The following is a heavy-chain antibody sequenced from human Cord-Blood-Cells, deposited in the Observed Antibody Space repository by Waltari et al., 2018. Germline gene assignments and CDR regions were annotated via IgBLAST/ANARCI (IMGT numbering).Heavy chain of an antibody. Sequence: EVQLLESGGGLVQPGGSLRLSYAASGFTFSSYAMSWVRQAPGKGLEWVSAISGSGGSTYYADSVKGRFTISRDNSKNTLYLQMNSLSAEDTAVYYCAKGPQLLHYYDSSGYYDYWGQGTLVTVSS. V-gene: IGHV3-23*01. CDR2: ISGSGGST. CDR1: GFTFSSYA. CDR3: AKGPQLLHYYDSSGYYDY. D-gene: IGHD3-22*01. J-gene: IGHJ4*02.